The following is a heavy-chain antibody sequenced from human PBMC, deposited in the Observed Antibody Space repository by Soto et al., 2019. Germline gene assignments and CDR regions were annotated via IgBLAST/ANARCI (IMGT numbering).Heavy chain of an antibody. CDR2: ISNSGGST. Sequence: EMQLLESGGGLVQPGGSLRLSCAASGFTFSSHAMTWVRQAPGKGLAWVSGISNSGGSTYYADSVKGRFTISRDNSKNTLYLQMSSLRAEDTAVYYCARDPGAAGTVNWFDPWGQGTLVTVSS. CDR3: ARDPGAAGTVNWFDP. V-gene: IGHV3-23*01. J-gene: IGHJ5*02. CDR1: GFTFSSHA. D-gene: IGHD6-13*01.